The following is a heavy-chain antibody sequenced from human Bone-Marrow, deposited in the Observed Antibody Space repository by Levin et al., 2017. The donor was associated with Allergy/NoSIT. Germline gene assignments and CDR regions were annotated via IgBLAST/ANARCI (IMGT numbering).Heavy chain of an antibody. J-gene: IGHJ5*02. CDR2: IYHSGGT. CDR1: GVSISSGGYS. CDR3: ASIVGASWFDP. V-gene: IGHV4-30-2*01. Sequence: PSETLSLTCAVSGVSISSGGYSWSWIRQAPGKGLEWIGYIYHSGGTYYNPSLKSRVTISLDRSKNQFSLNVNSVTAADTAVYYCASIVGASWFDPWGQGSLVTVSS. D-gene: IGHD1-26*01.